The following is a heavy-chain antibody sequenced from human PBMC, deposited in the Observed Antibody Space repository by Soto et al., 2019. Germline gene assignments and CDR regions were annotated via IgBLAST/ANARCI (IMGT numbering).Heavy chain of an antibody. CDR2: IYWDDDK. J-gene: IGHJ5*02. Sequence: QITLKESGPTLVKPTQTLTLTCTFSGFSVSTSGVGVDWIRQPPGKALEWLALIYWDDDKRYSPSLKSRLTIPKDTSKNQVVLTMTNMDPVDTATYYCAYGDYVGNWFDPWGQGTLVTVSS. V-gene: IGHV2-5*02. CDR1: GFSVSTSGVG. D-gene: IGHD4-17*01. CDR3: AYGDYVGNWFDP.